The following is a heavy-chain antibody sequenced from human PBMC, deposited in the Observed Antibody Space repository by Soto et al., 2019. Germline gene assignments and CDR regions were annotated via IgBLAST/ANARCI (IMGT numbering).Heavy chain of an antibody. CDR3: AIVVKDDVWSGNYGPYHYGVDV. CDR2: IKRDGSEK. D-gene: IGHD3-3*01. CDR1: GFTFSRYW. J-gene: IGHJ6*02. Sequence: EVQLVESGGGLVQPRGSLRLSCAASGFTFSRYWMTWVRQAPGKGLEWVANIKRDGSEKYYVDSVKGRFTISRDNAKYSLYLQIDSLGAEDRAVYYFAIVVKDDVWSGNYGPYHYGVDVWGQGTTVSGSS. V-gene: IGHV3-7*03.